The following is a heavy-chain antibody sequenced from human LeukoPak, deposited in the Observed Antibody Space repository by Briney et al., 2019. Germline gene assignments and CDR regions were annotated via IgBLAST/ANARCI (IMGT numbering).Heavy chain of an antibody. CDR3: ARVMYVGISYSVDY. J-gene: IGHJ4*02. Sequence: RAGGSLRLSCLASGFTFSGYSMNWVRQAPGKGLEWVSYISISSTTINYADSVKGRFTISRDNAKNSLYLQMNSLRDEDTAVYYCARVMYVGISYSVDYWGQGTLVTVSS. CDR2: ISISSTTI. D-gene: IGHD2-15*01. CDR1: GFTFSGYS. V-gene: IGHV3-48*02.